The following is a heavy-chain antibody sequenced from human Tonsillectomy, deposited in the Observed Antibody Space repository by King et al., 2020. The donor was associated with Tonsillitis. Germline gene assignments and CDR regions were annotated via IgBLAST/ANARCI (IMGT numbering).Heavy chain of an antibody. CDR3: AKVSVNYYGRDQRRYYYYGMDV. D-gene: IGHD3-10*01. Sequence: VQLVESGGGLVQPGGSLRLSCAASGFTFSSYAMSWVRQAPGKGLESVSAISGSGGSTYYADSVKGRFTISRDNSKNTLYLQMNSLRAEDTAVYYCAKVSVNYYGRDQRRYYYYGMDVWGQGTTVTVSS. CDR2: ISGSGGST. J-gene: IGHJ6*02. CDR1: GFTFSSYA. V-gene: IGHV3-23*04.